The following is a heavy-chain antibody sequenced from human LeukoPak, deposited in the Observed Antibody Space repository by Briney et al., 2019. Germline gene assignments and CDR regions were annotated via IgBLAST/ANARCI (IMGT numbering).Heavy chain of an antibody. Sequence: KPSETLSLTCTVSGGSISSGGYYWSWIRQHPGKGLEWIGYIYYSGSTYYNPSLKSRVTISVDTSKNQFSLKLSSVTAADTAVYYCAKYYYGDQTWFDPWGQGTLVTVSS. CDR1: GGSISSGGYY. V-gene: IGHV4-31*03. J-gene: IGHJ5*02. D-gene: IGHD4-17*01. CDR3: AKYYYGDQTWFDP. CDR2: IYYSGST.